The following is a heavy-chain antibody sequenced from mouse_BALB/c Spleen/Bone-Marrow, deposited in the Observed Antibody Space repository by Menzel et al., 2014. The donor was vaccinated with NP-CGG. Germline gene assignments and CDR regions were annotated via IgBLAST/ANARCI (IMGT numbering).Heavy chain of an antibody. CDR3: TTLARNYFDY. D-gene: IGHD3-1*01. V-gene: IGHV1-5*01. CDR1: GYTFTSYW. Sequence: EVKLMESGTVLARPGASVKMSCKASGYTFTSYWMHWVKQRPGQGLEWIDTIYPGKSDTTYNQKFKGKAKLTAVTSTSTAYMELSSLTNEDSAVYYCTTLARNYFDYWGQGTTLTVSS. CDR2: IYPGKSDT. J-gene: IGHJ2*01.